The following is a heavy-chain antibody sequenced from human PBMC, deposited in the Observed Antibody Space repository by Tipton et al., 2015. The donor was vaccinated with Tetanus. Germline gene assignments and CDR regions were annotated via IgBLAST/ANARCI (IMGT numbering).Heavy chain of an antibody. V-gene: IGHV4-34*01. J-gene: IGHJ6*02. CDR2: INHSGST. Sequence: LRLSCAVYGGSFSGYYWSWIRQPPGKGLEWIGEINHSGSTNYNPSLKSRVTISVDTSKNQFSLKLSSVTAADTAVYYCARGRGSVVAATLGYYYYGMDVWGQGTTVTVSS. D-gene: IGHD2-15*01. CDR3: ARGRGSVVAATLGYYYYGMDV. CDR1: GGSFSGYY.